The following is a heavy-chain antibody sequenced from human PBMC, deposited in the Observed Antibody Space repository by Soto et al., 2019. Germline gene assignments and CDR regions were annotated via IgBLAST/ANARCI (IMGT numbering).Heavy chain of an antibody. CDR2: ISYDGSNK. D-gene: IGHD2-2*01. CDR1: GFTFSSYG. J-gene: IGHJ6*02. Sequence: QVQLVESGGGVVQPGRSLRLSCAASGFTFSSYGMHWVRQAPGKGLEWVAVISYDGSNKYYADSVKGRFTISRDNSKNTLYLQMNSLRAEDTAVYYCAKDRSLYCISTSCYYYGMDVWGQGTTVTVSS. CDR3: AKDRSLYCISTSCYYYGMDV. V-gene: IGHV3-30*18.